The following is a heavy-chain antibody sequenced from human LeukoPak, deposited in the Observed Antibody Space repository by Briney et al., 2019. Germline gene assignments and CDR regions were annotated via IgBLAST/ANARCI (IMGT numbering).Heavy chain of an antibody. CDR1: GGSISGLY. V-gene: IGHV4-59*08. CDR3: ARHVMRNHPGGSSYTHAFDV. CDR2: IYSSGTT. Sequence: SETLSLTCAVSGGSISGLYWSWIRQPPGKGLEWVGFIYSSGTTYYDPSLKSRLTIAIDTSSNQFSLRVRSVTAADSAVYYCARHVMRNHPGGSSYTHAFDVWGHGTRVTVSS. J-gene: IGHJ3*01. D-gene: IGHD2-8*02.